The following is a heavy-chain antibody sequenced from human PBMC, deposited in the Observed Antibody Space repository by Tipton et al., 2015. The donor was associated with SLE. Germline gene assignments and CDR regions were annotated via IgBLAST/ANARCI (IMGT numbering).Heavy chain of an antibody. CDR3: ARSLSRKWTLDR. J-gene: IGHJ5*02. V-gene: IGHV4-38-2*02. CDR2: INHSGST. Sequence: TLSLTCTVSGYPIISGYYWGWVRQPPGKGLEWIGEINHSGSTNYNPSLKSRVTISIDTAKNQFSLKLTSVTAADTAVYYCARSLSRKWTLDRWGQGTLVTVSS. D-gene: IGHD1-26*01. CDR1: GYPIISGYY.